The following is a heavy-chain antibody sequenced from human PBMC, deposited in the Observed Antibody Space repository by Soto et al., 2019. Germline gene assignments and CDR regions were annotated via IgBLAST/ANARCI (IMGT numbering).Heavy chain of an antibody. D-gene: IGHD6-13*01. V-gene: IGHV5-10-1*01. CDR1: GYSFTSYW. J-gene: IGHJ6*02. Sequence: GDSLKISCKGSGYSFTSYWISWVRQMPGKGLEWMGRIDPSDSYTNYSPSFQGHVTISADKSISTAYLQWSSLKASDTAMYYCARNRSSWGNYYYGMDVWGQGTTVTVSS. CDR3: ARNRSSWGNYYYGMDV. CDR2: IDPSDSYT.